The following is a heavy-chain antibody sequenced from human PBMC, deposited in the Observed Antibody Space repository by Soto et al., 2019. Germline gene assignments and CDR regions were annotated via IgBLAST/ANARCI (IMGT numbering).Heavy chain of an antibody. CDR3: ARWLVDCSSTSCYTEGFDY. J-gene: IGHJ4*02. CDR2: INHSGST. Sequence: PSETLSLTCAVYGGSFSGYYWSWIRQPPGKGLEWIGEINHSGSTNYNPSLKSRVTISVDTSKNQFSLKLSSVTAADTAVYYCARWLVDCSSTSCYTEGFDYWGQGTLVTVS. V-gene: IGHV4-34*01. CDR1: GGSFSGYY. D-gene: IGHD2-2*02.